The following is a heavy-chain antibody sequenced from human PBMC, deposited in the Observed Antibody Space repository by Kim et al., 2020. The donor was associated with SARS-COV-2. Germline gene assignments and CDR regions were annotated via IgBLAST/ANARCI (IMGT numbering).Heavy chain of an antibody. J-gene: IGHJ4*02. CDR2: ISYDGSNK. Sequence: GGSLRLSCTASGFTFSSYGMHWVRQAPGQGLERVAVISYDGSNKYYADSVKDRFTISRDNSKNTLYLQMNSLRAEDTAVYYCAKTTVRFGELHSVHFDYWGQGTLVTVSS. CDR3: AKTTVRFGELHSVHFDY. D-gene: IGHD3-10*01. V-gene: IGHV3-30*18. CDR1: GFTFSSYG.